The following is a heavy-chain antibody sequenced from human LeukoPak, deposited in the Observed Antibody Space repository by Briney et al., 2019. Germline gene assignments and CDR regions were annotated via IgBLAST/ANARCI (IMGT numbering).Heavy chain of an antibody. CDR1: GYSISSGYY. Sequence: SETLSLTCTVSGYSISSGYYWGWIRQPPGKGLEWIGYIYYSGSTNYNPSLKSRVTISVDTSKNQFSLKLSSVTAADTAVYYCARASLLWFGLFDPWGQGALVTVSS. J-gene: IGHJ5*02. CDR3: ARASLLWFGLFDP. CDR2: IYYSGST. D-gene: IGHD3-10*01. V-gene: IGHV4-61*01.